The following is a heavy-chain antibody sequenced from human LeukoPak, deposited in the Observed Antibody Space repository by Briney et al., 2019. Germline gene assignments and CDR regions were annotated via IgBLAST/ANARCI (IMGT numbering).Heavy chain of an antibody. D-gene: IGHD6-13*01. CDR1: GFTFSSYA. Sequence: PGRSLRLSCAASGFTFSSYAMHWVRQAPGKGLEWVAVISYDGSNKYYADSVKGRFTISRDNSKNTLYLQMNSLRAEDTAVYYCARDLFPQAAAGIRVFGYYGMDVWGQGTTVSVSS. V-gene: IGHV3-30-3*01. J-gene: IGHJ6*02. CDR2: ISYDGSNK. CDR3: ARDLFPQAAAGIRVFGYYGMDV.